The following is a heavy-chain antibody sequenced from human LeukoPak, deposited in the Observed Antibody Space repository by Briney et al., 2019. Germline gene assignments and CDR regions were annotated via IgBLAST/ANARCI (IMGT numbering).Heavy chain of an antibody. V-gene: IGHV4-34*01. D-gene: IGHD2-2*01. CDR1: GGSFSGYY. CDR3: ARAPIVVVPAAINHAVAAAEDY. CDR2: INHSRST. J-gene: IGHJ4*02. Sequence: SETLSLTCAVYGGSFSGYYWSWIRQPPGKGLEWIGEINHSRSTNYNPSLKSRVTISVDTSKNQFSLKLSSVTAADTAVYYCARAPIVVVPAAINHAVAAAEDYWGQGTLVTVSS.